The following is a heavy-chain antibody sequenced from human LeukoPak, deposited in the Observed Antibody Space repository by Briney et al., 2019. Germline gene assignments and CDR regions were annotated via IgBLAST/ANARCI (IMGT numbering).Heavy chain of an antibody. J-gene: IGHJ4*02. D-gene: IGHD3-16*01. CDR2: IYAGDSST. Sequence: GESLKISCKGSGFPFSTYSFAWVRQMPGKGLEWMGVIYAGDSSTRYSPSFQGQVTISVDKSISTVYLQWSSLKASDSAIYYCARHSCYDSWGQGTLVTVSS. CDR1: GFPFSTYS. V-gene: IGHV5-51*01. CDR3: ARHSCYDS.